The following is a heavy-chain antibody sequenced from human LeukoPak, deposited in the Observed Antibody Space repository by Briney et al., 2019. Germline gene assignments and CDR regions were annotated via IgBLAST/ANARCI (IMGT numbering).Heavy chain of an antibody. J-gene: IGHJ6*02. D-gene: IGHD4-11*01. CDR1: GGSISSGSYY. V-gene: IGHV4-61*02. CDR2: IYTSGST. Sequence: SQTLSLTCTVSGGSISSGSYYWSWIRQPAGKGLEWIGRIYTSGSTNYNPSLKSRVTISVDTSKNQFSLKLSSVTAADTAVYYCARVRLYINYCYYYGMDVWGQGTTVTVSS. CDR3: ARVRLYINYCYYYGMDV.